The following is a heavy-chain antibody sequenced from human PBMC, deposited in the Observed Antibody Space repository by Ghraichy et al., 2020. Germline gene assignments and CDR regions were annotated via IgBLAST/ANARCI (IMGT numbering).Heavy chain of an antibody. CDR3: ARQAPYSPPVYGMDV. CDR2: IFVGGST. Sequence: SQTLSLTCTVSGGSILSDTYFWGWLRQPPGKGLEWIGCIFVGGSTHYKPSLKSRVTISADTSKNQVSLKVSSMTAADTAVHYCARQAPYSPPVYGMDVWGQGTPVTVSS. V-gene: IGHV4-39*01. J-gene: IGHJ6*02. CDR1: GGSILSDTYF. D-gene: IGHD5-18*01.